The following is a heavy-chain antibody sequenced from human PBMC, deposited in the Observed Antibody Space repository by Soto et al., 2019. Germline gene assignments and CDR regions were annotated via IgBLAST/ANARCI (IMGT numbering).Heavy chain of an antibody. CDR1: GYSFTSYW. D-gene: IGHD6-13*01. Sequence: GESLKISCKGSGYSFTSYWISWVRQMPGKGLEWMGRIDPSDSYTNYSPSFQGHVTISADKSISTAYLQWSSLKASDTAMYYCARQLPRRAAAGPYNWFDPWGQGTLVTVSS. CDR3: ARQLPRRAAAGPYNWFDP. CDR2: IDPSDSYT. J-gene: IGHJ5*02. V-gene: IGHV5-10-1*01.